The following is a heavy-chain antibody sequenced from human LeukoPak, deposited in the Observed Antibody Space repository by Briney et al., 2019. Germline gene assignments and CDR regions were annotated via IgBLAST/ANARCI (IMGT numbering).Heavy chain of an antibody. CDR3: ARDVEATDAFDI. J-gene: IGHJ3*02. CDR2: INPSGGST. V-gene: IGHV1-46*01. Sequence: GASVKVSCKASGYTFTSYYIHWVRQAPGQGLEWMGIINPSGGSTSYAQKLQGRVTMTTDTSTSTAYMELRSLRSDDTAVYYCARDVEATDAFDIWGQGTMVTVSS. CDR1: GYTFTSYY. D-gene: IGHD1-26*01.